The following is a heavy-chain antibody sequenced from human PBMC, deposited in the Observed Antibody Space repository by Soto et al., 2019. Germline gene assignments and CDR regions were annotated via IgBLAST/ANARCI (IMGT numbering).Heavy chain of an antibody. CDR1: GGSISSYY. D-gene: IGHD6-6*01. J-gene: IGHJ4*02. CDR3: AAPPRY. Sequence: SETLSLTCTVSGGSISSYYWNWIRQPPGKGLEWISYIYNSGNTNYNPSLRSRDTISVDTSKNQFSLKLTSVTAADTAVYYCAAPPRYWGQGTLVTVSS. CDR2: IYNSGNT. V-gene: IGHV4-59*01.